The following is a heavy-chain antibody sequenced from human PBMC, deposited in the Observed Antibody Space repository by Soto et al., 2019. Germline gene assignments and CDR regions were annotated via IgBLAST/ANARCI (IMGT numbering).Heavy chain of an antibody. CDR1: GYTFTHYA. D-gene: IGHD6-13*01. V-gene: IGHV1-3*01. CDR2: INAGSGNT. CDR3: ARGLAADGA. J-gene: IGHJ5*02. Sequence: QVQLVQSGAEVKKPGASVKVSCTASGYTFTHYAIHWVRHAPGQRLEWMGFINAGSGNTKYSQTFQGRLTFTKDTSASTAYMDVSSPRSEDTAIYYCARGLAADGAWGQGTLVTVSS.